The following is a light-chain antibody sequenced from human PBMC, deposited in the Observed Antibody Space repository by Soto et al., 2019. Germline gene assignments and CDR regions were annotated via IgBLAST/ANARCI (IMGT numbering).Light chain of an antibody. V-gene: IGKV4-1*01. CDR3: QQYYSRPLT. J-gene: IGKJ4*01. CDR1: QNVLYGSNNKNY. Sequence: DTVMTQSPDSLAVSLGERATINCKSSQNVLYGSNNKNYLAWYQQKPGQPPKLLIYWASTRESGVPDRFSGSGSGTDFTLTISSLQAEDVAVYYCQQYYSRPLTFGGGTKVEIK. CDR2: WAS.